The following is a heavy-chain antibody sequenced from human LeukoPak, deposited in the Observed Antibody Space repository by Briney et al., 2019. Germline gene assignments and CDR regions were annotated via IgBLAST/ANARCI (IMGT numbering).Heavy chain of an antibody. V-gene: IGHV1-69*05. Sequence: SVKVSCKASGGTFSSYAISWVRQAPGQGLEWMGGIIPIFGTANHAQKFQGRVTITTDESTSTAYMELSSLRSEDTAVYYCARGGGWLQLSTHFDYWGQGTLVTVSS. D-gene: IGHD5-24*01. J-gene: IGHJ4*02. CDR3: ARGGGWLQLSTHFDY. CDR2: IIPIFGTA. CDR1: GGTFSSYA.